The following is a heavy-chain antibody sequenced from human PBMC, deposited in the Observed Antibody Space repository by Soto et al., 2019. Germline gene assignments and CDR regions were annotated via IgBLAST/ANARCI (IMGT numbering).Heavy chain of an antibody. CDR1: GGCGSDYD. J-gene: IGHJ3*02. D-gene: IGHD3-3*01. V-gene: IGHV4-34*01. CDR3: ARGWGGPRDPDS. Sequence: SDPLSLTCAVCGGCGSDYDWAWIRQPAGKGLERIGEINHSGSTNYNPSLKSRVTISVDTSKNQFSLKLSSVTAADTAAYYCARGWGGPRDPDSWGQGTRVSVS. CDR2: INHSGST.